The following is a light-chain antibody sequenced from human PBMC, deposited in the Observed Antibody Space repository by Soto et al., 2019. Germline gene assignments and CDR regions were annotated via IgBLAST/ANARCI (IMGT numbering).Light chain of an antibody. CDR1: HSVTSSY. Sequence: EIVLTQSPGTLSVSPGERVTLSCRASHSVTSSYLAWYQQKPGQAPGRLIYDTSSRATGIPDRFSGSGSGTDFTLTISSLQSEDFAVYYCQQYNNWSFGQGTRLEIK. V-gene: IGKV3D-20*02. CDR3: QQYNNWS. CDR2: DTS. J-gene: IGKJ5*01.